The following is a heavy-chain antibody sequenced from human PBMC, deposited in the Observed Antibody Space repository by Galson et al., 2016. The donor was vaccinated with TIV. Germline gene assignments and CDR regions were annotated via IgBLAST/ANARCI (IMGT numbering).Heavy chain of an antibody. V-gene: IGHV3-30*04. Sequence: SLRLSCAASGFSFSNYAIHWVRQAPGKGLEWVAITSAEATTQFFADSVKGRFSISRDKSKSTLYLILNSLRVEDTAMYYCAKPGKSGDYSWDAFDVWGQGTMVTVSS. CDR3: AKPGKSGDYSWDAFDV. CDR2: TSAEATTQ. D-gene: IGHD2-21*02. J-gene: IGHJ3*01. CDR1: GFSFSNYA.